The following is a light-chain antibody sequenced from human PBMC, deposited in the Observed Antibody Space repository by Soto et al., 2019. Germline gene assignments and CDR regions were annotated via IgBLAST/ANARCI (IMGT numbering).Light chain of an antibody. CDR3: SSYAGSSNV. J-gene: IGLJ1*01. CDR1: SSDVGGYNY. CDR2: EVN. Sequence: QSVLTQSPSASGSPGQSVAISCTGTSSDVGGYNYVSWYQQHPGKAPKLMIYEVNKRPSGVPDRFSGSKSGNTASLTVSGLQAEDEADYYCSSYAGSSNVFGTGTKV. V-gene: IGLV2-8*01.